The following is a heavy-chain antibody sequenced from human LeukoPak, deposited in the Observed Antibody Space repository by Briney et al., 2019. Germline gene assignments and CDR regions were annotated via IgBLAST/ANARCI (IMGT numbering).Heavy chain of an antibody. CDR3: ASATLRCSGGSCYEMDV. V-gene: IGHV1-69*06. CDR1: GYTFTSYD. CDR2: IIPLFGTP. Sequence: SVKVSCKASGYTFTSYDISWVRQAPGQGLEWMGGIIPLFGTPDYAQKFQDRLTITADKSTSTAYMELSSLRSEDTAVYYCASATLRCSGGSCYEMDVWGKGTTVTVSS. J-gene: IGHJ6*04. D-gene: IGHD2-15*01.